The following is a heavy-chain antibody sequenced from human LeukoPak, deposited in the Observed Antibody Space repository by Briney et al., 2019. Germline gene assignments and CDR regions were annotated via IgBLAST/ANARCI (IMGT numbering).Heavy chain of an antibody. CDR1: GFTFSSYA. CDR2: ISGSGGST. Sequence: GGSLRLSCAASGFTFSSYAMSWVRQAPGKGLEWVSAISGSGGSTYYADSVKGRFTISRDNSKNTLYLQMNSLRAEDTAVYYCAARAYCGGDCPRHFDYWGQGTLVTVSS. J-gene: IGHJ4*02. D-gene: IGHD2-21*02. V-gene: IGHV3-23*01. CDR3: AARAYCGGDCPRHFDY.